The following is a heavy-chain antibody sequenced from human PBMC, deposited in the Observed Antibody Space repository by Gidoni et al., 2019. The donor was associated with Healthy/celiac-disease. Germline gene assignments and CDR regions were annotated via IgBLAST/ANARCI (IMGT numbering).Heavy chain of an antibody. J-gene: IGHJ4*02. D-gene: IGHD3-16*02. CDR1: GGSISSGGYY. CDR2: IYYSGST. Sequence: QVQLQESGPGLEKPSQTLSLTCHVSGGSISSGGYYWSWIRQHPGKGLEWSGYIYYSGSTYYNPSLKSRVTISIDTSKNHFSLKLSSVTAADTAVYYCARGLRLGELSEIDYWGQGTLVTVSS. CDR3: ARGLRLGELSEIDY. V-gene: IGHV4-31*03.